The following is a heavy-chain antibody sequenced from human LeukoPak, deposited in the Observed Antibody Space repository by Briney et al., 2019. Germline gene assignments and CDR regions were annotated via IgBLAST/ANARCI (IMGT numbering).Heavy chain of an antibody. V-gene: IGHV4-59*01. D-gene: IGHD2-2*01. CDR1: GGSISTYY. CDR2: IYYSGST. J-gene: IGHJ5*02. Sequence: SETLSLTCTVSGGSISTYYWSWIRQPAGKGLEWIGYIYYSGSTNYNPSLKSRVTISVDTSKNQFSLKLSSVTAADTAVYYCARGSPAAPNWFDPWGQGTLVAVSS. CDR3: ARGSPAAPNWFDP.